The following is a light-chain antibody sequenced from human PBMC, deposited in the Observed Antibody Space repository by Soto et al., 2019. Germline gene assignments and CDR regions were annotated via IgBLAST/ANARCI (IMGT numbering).Light chain of an antibody. CDR3: ATWDDSLNAWV. CDR2: SNN. Sequence: QSVLTQPPSASGTPGQRVTISCSGSSSNMGSDTVNWYQQLPGTAPKLLIYSNNQRPSGVPDRFSGSKSGTSASLAISGLQSEDGADYYCATWDDSLNAWVFGGGTLLTVL. J-gene: IGLJ3*02. V-gene: IGLV1-44*01. CDR1: SSNMGSDT.